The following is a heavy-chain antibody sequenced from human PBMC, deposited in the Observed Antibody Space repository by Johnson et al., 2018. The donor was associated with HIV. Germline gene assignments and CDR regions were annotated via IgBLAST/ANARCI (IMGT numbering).Heavy chain of an antibody. CDR3: AKDTAARPQAFDI. V-gene: IGHV3-33*06. J-gene: IGHJ3*02. Sequence: QVQLVESGGGLIQPGGSLRLSCAASGFTVDTNYISWVRQAPGKGLEWVAVIWYDGSNRYYADSVKGRFTITRDNSKNTLYLQMNSLRAEDTAVYYCAKDTAARPQAFDIWGQGTMVTVSS. D-gene: IGHD6-6*01. CDR1: GFTVDTNY. CDR2: IWYDGSNR.